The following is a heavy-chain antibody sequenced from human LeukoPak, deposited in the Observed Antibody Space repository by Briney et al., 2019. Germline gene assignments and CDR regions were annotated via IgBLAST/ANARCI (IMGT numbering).Heavy chain of an antibody. CDR1: GFTFSSCS. V-gene: IGHV3-48*04. Sequence: GGSLRLSCAASGFTFSSCSMNWVRQAPGKGLEWVSYIRSSSTTIYYVDSVKGRFTISRDNAKNSLYLQMNSLRAEDTAVYYCARRAGDYWGQGTLVTVSS. CDR3: ARRAGDY. CDR2: IRSSSTTI. J-gene: IGHJ4*02. D-gene: IGHD3-10*01.